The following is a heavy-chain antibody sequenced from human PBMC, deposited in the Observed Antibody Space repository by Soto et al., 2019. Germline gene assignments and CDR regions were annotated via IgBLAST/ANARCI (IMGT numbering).Heavy chain of an antibody. J-gene: IGHJ4*02. V-gene: IGHV3-48*01. CDR3: ERILIIGTTRGSYFDY. CDR2: ISSSSSTI. CDR1: GFTFSSYS. Sequence: PGGSLRLSCAASGFTFSSYSMNWVRQAPGKGLEWVSYISSSSSTIYYADSVKGRFTISRDNAKNSLYLQMNGLRAEDTAVYYCERILIIGTTRGSYFDYWGQGTLVTVSS. D-gene: IGHD1-20*01.